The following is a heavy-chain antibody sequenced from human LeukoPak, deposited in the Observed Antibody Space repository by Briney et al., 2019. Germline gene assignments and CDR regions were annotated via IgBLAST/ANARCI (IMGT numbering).Heavy chain of an antibody. V-gene: IGHV1-2*02. CDR1: GYTFTSYD. J-gene: IGHJ4*02. CDR2: INPNSGGT. Sequence: ASVKVSCKASGYTFTSYDINWVRQATGQGLEWMGWINPNSGGTNYAQKFQGRVTMTRDTSISTAYMELSRLRSDDTAVYYCARGISSITADFDYWGQGTLVTVSS. D-gene: IGHD3-3*02. CDR3: ARGISSITADFDY.